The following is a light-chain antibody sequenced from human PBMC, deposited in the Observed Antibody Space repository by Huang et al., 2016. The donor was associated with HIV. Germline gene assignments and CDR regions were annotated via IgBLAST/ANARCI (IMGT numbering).Light chain of an antibody. V-gene: IGKV1-NL1*01. CDR3: QQYYSTPPIT. Sequence: IQMTQSPSSLSASVGDRVTSTCRTSQGISNSLAWYQQKPGKAPKLLLYAASRLKSGVPSRFSGSGSGTDYTLTISSLQPEDFATDYCQQYYSTPPITFGQGTRLEIK. CDR1: QGISNS. CDR2: AAS. J-gene: IGKJ5*01.